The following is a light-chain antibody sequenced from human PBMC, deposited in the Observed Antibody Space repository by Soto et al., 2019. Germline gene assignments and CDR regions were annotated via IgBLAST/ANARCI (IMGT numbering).Light chain of an antibody. CDR1: QTVTRNY. J-gene: IGKJ5*01. CDR3: QQHGSSPIT. CDR2: GAS. V-gene: IGKV3-20*01. Sequence: IVLTQSPDILSLSPGERATLSCRASQTVTRNYLAWHQQKPGQTPRLLVYGASSRATGIPDRFSGSGSGTDFTLTISRLEPEDFAVYYCQQHGSSPITFGQGTRLEIK.